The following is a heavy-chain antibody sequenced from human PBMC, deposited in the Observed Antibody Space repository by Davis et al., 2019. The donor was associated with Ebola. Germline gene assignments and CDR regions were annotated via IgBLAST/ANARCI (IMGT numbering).Heavy chain of an antibody. J-gene: IGHJ6*02. Sequence: SETLSLTCAVYGGSFSGYYWSWIRQPPGKGLEWIGYIYYSGSTNYSPSLKSRVTISLDTSKKQFFLKLSSVTAADTAVYYCARRQIDYGMDVWGQGTTVTVSS. CDR2: IYYSGST. CDR3: ARRQIDYGMDV. V-gene: IGHV4-59*08. CDR1: GGSFSGYY.